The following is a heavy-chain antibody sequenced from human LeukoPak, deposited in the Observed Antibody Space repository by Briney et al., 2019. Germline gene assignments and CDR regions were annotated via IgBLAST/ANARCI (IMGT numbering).Heavy chain of an antibody. V-gene: IGHV4-39*01. D-gene: IGHD5-18*01. J-gene: IGHJ4*02. Sequence: SSETLSLTCTVSGGSISSSSYYWGWIRQPPGKGLEWIGSIYYGGSTYYNPSLKSRVTISVDTSKNQFSLKLSSVTAADTAVYYCARGNLRGYSYGHEPFDYWGQGTLVTVSS. CDR2: IYYGGST. CDR1: GGSISSSSYY. CDR3: ARGNLRGYSYGHEPFDY.